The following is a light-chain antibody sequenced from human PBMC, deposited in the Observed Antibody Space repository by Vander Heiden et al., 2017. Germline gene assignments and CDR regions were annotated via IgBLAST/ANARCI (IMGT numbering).Light chain of an antibody. CDR3: LHYNSYPIT. J-gene: IGKJ5*01. CDR1: QGLRNE. CDR2: GAS. V-gene: IGKV1-17*01. Sequence: DIQMTQSPSSLPASVGDRVTITCRASQGLRNELGWYQQRPGKAPKRLIYGASSLQSGVPSRFSGSGSGTEFTLTISSLQPEDFATYFCLHYNSYPITFGQGTRLENK.